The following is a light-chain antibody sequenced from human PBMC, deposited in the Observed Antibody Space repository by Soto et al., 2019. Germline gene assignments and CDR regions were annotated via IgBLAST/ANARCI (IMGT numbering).Light chain of an antibody. Sequence: VLTQSPCTLSLSPGERATLSCRASQSVSSNLAWYQQKFGQAPRLLIYGASTRATGIPARFSGSGSGTEFTLTISSLQSEDFAIYYCQQYSNWPTFGQGTRLEIK. V-gene: IGKV3-15*01. CDR2: GAS. CDR1: QSVSSN. J-gene: IGKJ5*01. CDR3: QQYSNWPT.